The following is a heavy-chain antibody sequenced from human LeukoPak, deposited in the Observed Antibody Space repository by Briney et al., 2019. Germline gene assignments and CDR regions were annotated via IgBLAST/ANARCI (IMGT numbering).Heavy chain of an antibody. CDR3: ASGGEPRWD. V-gene: IGHV3-30*04. D-gene: IGHD1-26*01. Sequence: PGGSLRLSCEASGFNFHNFAMHWVRQAPGKGLEWVAVISNDERNKYYTDSVKGRFTISRDNAKNSLYLQMNSLRAEDTAVYYCASGGEPRWDWGQGTLVTVSS. J-gene: IGHJ4*02. CDR2: ISNDERNK. CDR1: GFNFHNFA.